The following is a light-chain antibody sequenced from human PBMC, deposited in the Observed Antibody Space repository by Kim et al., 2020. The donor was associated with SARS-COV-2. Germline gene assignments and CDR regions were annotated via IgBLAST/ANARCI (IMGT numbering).Light chain of an antibody. CDR1: SSDVGGYNY. CDR2: EVS. J-gene: IGLJ2*01. V-gene: IGLV2-8*01. CDR3: SSYAGSNIVI. Sequence: GQSVTISCTGTSSDVGGYNYVSWYQQHPGKAPKFIIYEVSKRPSGVPDRFSGSKSGNTASLTVSGLQAEDEADYYCSSYAGSNIVIFSGGTQLTVL.